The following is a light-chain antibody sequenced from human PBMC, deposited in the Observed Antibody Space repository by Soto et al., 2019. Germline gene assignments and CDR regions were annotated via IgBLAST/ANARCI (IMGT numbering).Light chain of an antibody. CDR1: GSDIGGYNY. CDR3: SSYTSTGALV. V-gene: IGLV2-14*01. J-gene: IGLJ2*01. CDR2: DVT. Sequence: HSALTQPASVSGSPGQSITISCTGTGSDIGGYNYVSWYQQHPGKAPKLMIYDVTNRPSGVSNRFSGSKSGNTASLTISGLQAEDEADYFCSSYTSTGALVFGGGTKLTVL.